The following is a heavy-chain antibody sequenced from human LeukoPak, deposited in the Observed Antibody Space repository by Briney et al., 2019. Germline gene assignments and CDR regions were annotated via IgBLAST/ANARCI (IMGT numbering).Heavy chain of an antibody. V-gene: IGHV3-23*01. CDR2: ISGGAEST. Sequence: PGGSLRLSCAGSGFTFSHYAMSWVRQAPGKGLGWVSGISGGAESTYYADSVKGRFTVSRDKSKNTLYLQMNSLRAEDTAVYYFAMPSNGYNSEVYYFDCWGQG. CDR3: AMPSNGYNSEVYYFDC. D-gene: IGHD5-24*01. CDR1: GFTFSHYA. J-gene: IGHJ4*02.